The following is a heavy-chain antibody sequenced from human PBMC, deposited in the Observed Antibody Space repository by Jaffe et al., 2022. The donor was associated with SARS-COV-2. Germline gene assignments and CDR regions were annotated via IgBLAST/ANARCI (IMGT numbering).Heavy chain of an antibody. J-gene: IGHJ6*02. CDR3: ARSYCSSTSCYPPLYYYGMDV. Sequence: EVQLVESGGGLVQPGGSLRLSCAASGFTFSSYSMNWVRQAPGKGLEWVSYISSSSSTIYYADSVKGRFTISRDNAKNSLYLQMNSLRDEDTAVYYCARSYCSSTSCYPPLYYYGMDVWGQGTTVTVSS. V-gene: IGHV3-48*02. D-gene: IGHD2-2*01. CDR1: GFTFSSYS. CDR2: ISSSSSTI.